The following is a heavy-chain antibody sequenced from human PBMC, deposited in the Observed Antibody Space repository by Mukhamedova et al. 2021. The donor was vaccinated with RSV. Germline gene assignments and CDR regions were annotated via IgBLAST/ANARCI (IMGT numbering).Heavy chain of an antibody. Sequence: GLEWLGRTYYRSKWSNDYAISVKSRITINSDTSKNDFSLHLSSVTPEDTAVYYCARAGTGGRAFDIWGRGTMVTVSS. CDR2: TYYRSKWSN. J-gene: IGHJ3*02. V-gene: IGHV6-1*01. D-gene: IGHD3/OR15-3a*01. CDR3: ARAGTGGRAFDI.